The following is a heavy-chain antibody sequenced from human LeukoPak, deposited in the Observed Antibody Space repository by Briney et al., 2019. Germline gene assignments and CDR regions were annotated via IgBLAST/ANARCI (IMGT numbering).Heavy chain of an antibody. CDR3: ARGGVKDYGGPLEPDY. Sequence: GASVKLSCKASGSTFTGYYMHWERQAHGQGLEWMGWINPNSGGTNYAQKFQGRVTMTRDTSISTAYMELSRLRSDDTAVYYCARGGVKDYGGPLEPDYWGQGTLVTVSS. CDR2: INPNSGGT. V-gene: IGHV1-2*02. CDR1: GSTFTGYY. D-gene: IGHD4-23*01. J-gene: IGHJ4*02.